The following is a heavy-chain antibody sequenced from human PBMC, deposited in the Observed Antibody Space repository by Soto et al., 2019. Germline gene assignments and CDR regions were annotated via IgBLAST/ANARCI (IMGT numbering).Heavy chain of an antibody. Sequence: ASVKVSCKASGYTFTGYYMHWVRQAPGQGLEWMGWINPNSGGSTSYAQKFQGRVTMTRDTSTSTVYMELSSLRSEDTAVYYCAREYCSGGSCYSYGMDVWGQGTTVTVS. CDR1: GYTFTGYY. CDR3: AREYCSGGSCYSYGMDV. V-gene: IGHV1-46*01. D-gene: IGHD2-15*01. J-gene: IGHJ6*02. CDR2: INPNSGGST.